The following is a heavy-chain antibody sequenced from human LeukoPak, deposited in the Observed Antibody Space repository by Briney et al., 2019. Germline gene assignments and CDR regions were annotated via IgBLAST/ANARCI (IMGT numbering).Heavy chain of an antibody. CDR3: GGITRYYFDY. V-gene: IGHV3-66*01. CDR1: GFTVSSNY. J-gene: IGHJ4*02. Sequence: GGSLRLSCAASGFTVSSNYMSWVRQAPGKGLEWVSTIYSGGSTYYADSVKGRFTISRDNSKNTLYLQMNSLRAEDTAVYYCGGITRYYFDYWGQGTLVTVSS. D-gene: IGHD4-23*01. CDR2: IYSGGST.